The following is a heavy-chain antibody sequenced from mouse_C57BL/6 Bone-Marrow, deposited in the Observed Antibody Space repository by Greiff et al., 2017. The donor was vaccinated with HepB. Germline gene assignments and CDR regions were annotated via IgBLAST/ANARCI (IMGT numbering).Heavy chain of an antibody. J-gene: IGHJ4*01. Sequence: EVHLVESGGGLVQPGESLKLSCESNEYEFPSHDMSWVRKTPEKRLELVAAINSDGGSTYYPDTMERRFIISRDNTKKTLYLQMSSLRSEDTALYYCAKKGSSGLDYYAMDYWGQGTSVTVSS. V-gene: IGHV5-2*01. CDR1: EYEFPSHD. D-gene: IGHD3-2*02. CDR3: AKKGSSGLDYYAMDY. CDR2: INSDGGST.